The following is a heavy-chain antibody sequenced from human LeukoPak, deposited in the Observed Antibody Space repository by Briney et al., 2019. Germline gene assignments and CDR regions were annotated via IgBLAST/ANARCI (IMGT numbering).Heavy chain of an antibody. J-gene: IGHJ5*02. D-gene: IGHD6-13*01. CDR2: IYYSGST. V-gene: IGHV4-39*07. Sequence: GSIYYSGSTYYNPSLKSRVTISVDTSKNQFSLKLSSVTAADTAVYYCARWGSSYPNWFDPWGQGTLVIVSS. CDR3: ARWGSSYPNWFDP.